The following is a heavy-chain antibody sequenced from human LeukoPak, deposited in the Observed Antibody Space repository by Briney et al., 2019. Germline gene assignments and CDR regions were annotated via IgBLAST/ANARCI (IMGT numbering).Heavy chain of an antibody. V-gene: IGHV4-59*01. J-gene: IGHJ4*02. CDR3: ARDTGSQFDY. CDR1: DDSISNYY. D-gene: IGHD1-1*01. CDR2: IYYSGST. Sequence: PSETLSLTCTVSDDSISNYYWTWIRQPPGKGLEWIGYIYYSGSTNYNPSLKSRVTISVDTSKNQFSLKMSSVTAADTAVYYCARDTGSQFDYWGQGTLVIVSS.